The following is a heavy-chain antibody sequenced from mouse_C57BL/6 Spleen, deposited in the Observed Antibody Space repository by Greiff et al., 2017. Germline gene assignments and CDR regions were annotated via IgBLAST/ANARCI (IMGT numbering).Heavy chain of an antibody. CDR1: GYTFTSYW. V-gene: IGHV1-55*01. Sequence: QVQLKQSGAELVKPGASVKMSCKASGYTFTSYWITWVKQRPGQGLEWIGDIYPGCGSTHYNEQFKSKATLTVDTSSSTAYMQLSSLTAEDSAVYYCARGGNEGFAYWGQGTLVTVSA. CDR3: ARGGNEGFAY. CDR2: IYPGCGST. J-gene: IGHJ3*01.